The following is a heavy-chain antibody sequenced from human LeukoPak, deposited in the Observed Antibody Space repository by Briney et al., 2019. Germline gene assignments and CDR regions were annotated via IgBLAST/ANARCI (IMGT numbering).Heavy chain of an antibody. V-gene: IGHV1-46*01. CDR2: INSSGGST. CDR1: GYTFTSYY. CDR3: ARSGSYGYFDL. D-gene: IGHD1-26*01. J-gene: IGHJ2*01. Sequence: ASVKVSCKASGYTFTSYYMHWVRQAPGQGLEWMGIINSSGGSTNYAQNVQGRVTMTRDTSTSTFYMELSSLRSEETAVYYCARSGSYGYFDLWGRGTLVTVSS.